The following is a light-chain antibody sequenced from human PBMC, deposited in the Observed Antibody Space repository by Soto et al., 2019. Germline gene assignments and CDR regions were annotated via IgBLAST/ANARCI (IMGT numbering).Light chain of an antibody. J-gene: IGLJ1*01. V-gene: IGLV1-40*01. CDR3: QSYDSSLIVSKV. Sequence: QSVLTQPPSVSGAPGQRVTISCSGSSSNLGAGYDVQWYQQFPGTPPKLLIYANSARPSGVPDRFSGSKSGTSASLAITGLQAEDEADYYCQSYDSSLIVSKVFGTGTKVTVL. CDR2: ANS. CDR1: SSNLGAGYD.